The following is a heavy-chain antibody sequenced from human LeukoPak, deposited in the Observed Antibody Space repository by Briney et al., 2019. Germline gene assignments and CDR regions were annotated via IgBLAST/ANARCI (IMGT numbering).Heavy chain of an antibody. J-gene: IGHJ4*02. D-gene: IGHD1-14*01. V-gene: IGHV3-23*01. CDR2: VSGSGGST. Sequence: GGSLRLSCAASGFTFSSYWMSWVRQAPGKGLEWVSAVSGSGGSTYYADSVKGRFTISRDNSKNTLYLQMNSLRAEDTAVYYCAKYNQLRTFDYWGQGTLVTVSS. CDR3: AKYNQLRTFDY. CDR1: GFTFSSYW.